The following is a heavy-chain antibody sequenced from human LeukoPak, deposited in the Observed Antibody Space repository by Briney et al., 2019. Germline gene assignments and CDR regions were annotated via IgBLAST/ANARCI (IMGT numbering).Heavy chain of an antibody. CDR1: GGTFSSYA. CDR2: IIPIFGTA. Sequence: ASVKVSCKASGGTFSSYAISWVRQAPGQGLEWMGGIIPIFGTANYAQKFQGRVTITADESTSAAYMELSSLRSEDTAVYYCARGDTPESDYWGQGTLVTVSS. CDR3: ARGDTPESDY. V-gene: IGHV1-69*01. D-gene: IGHD2-15*01. J-gene: IGHJ4*02.